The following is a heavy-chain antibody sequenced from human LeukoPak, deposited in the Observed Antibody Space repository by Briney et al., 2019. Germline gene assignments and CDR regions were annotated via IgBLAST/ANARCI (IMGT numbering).Heavy chain of an antibody. V-gene: IGHV4-34*01. CDR1: GGSMSPYH. Sequence: SETLSLTCTVSGGSMSPYHWGWIRQPPGKGLEWIGEINHSGSTNYNPSLKSRVTISVNTSKNQFSLKLSSVTAADTAVYYCATYYGDDSNWFDPWGQGTLVTASS. J-gene: IGHJ5*02. CDR3: ATYYGDDSNWFDP. CDR2: INHSGST. D-gene: IGHD4-17*01.